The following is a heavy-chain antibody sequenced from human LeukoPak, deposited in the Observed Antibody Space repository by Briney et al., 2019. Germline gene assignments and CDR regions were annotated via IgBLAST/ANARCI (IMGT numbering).Heavy chain of an antibody. J-gene: IGHJ4*02. CDR2: IYYSGST. CDR1: GGSISSYH. Sequence: PSETLSLTCTVSGGSISSYHWSWIRQPPGKGLEWIGYIYYSGSTNYNPSLKSRVTISVDTSKNQFSLKLSSVTAADTAVYYCARGGGYYGSGSYYYFDYWGQGTLVTVSS. D-gene: IGHD3-10*01. CDR3: ARGGGYYGSGSYYYFDY. V-gene: IGHV4-59*12.